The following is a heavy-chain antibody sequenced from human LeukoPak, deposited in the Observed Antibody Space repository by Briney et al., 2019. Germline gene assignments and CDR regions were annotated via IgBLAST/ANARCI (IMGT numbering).Heavy chain of an antibody. Sequence: PGGSLRLSCAASGFTFSSYSMNWVRQAPGKGLEGVSSISSSSSYIYYADSVKGRFTISRDNAKNSLYLQMNSLRVEDTAIYYCAKANWVSNADAVWWGQGTQVTVSS. CDR1: GFTFSSYS. CDR3: AKANWVSNADAVW. J-gene: IGHJ4*02. CDR2: ISSSSSYI. V-gene: IGHV3-21*04. D-gene: IGHD3-16*01.